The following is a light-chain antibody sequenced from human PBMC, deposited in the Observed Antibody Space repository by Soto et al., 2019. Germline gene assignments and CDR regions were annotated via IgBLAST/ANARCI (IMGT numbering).Light chain of an antibody. CDR3: QQYHNWPQT. CDR2: GAS. Sequence: EIVMTQSPATLSVSPGERATLSCRASQSVSSNLAWYQQKPGQAPRLLIYGASTRATGIPARFSGSGSGTEFTFTISSLQSEDFAVYYCQQYHNWPQTFGQGTKVDIK. V-gene: IGKV3-15*01. J-gene: IGKJ2*01. CDR1: QSVSSN.